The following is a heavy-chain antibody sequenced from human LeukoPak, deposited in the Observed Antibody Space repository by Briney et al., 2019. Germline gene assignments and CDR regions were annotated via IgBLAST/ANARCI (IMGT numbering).Heavy chain of an antibody. CDR2: IKQDGSGK. CDR1: GFTFSSYW. D-gene: IGHD4-17*01. J-gene: IGHJ4*02. Sequence: GGSLRLSCAAPGFTFSSYWMSWVRQAPGKELEWVANIKQDGSGKYYVDSVKGRFTISRDNAKNSLYLQMNSLRAEDTAVYYCAREFYGDYVDWGQGTLVTVSS. CDR3: AREFYGDYVD. V-gene: IGHV3-7*03.